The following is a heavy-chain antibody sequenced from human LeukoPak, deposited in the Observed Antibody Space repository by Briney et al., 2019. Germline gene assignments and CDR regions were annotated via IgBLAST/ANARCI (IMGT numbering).Heavy chain of an antibody. CDR3: ARDNRYSGSYCDY. J-gene: IGHJ4*02. V-gene: IGHV1-69*13. CDR1: GGTFSSYA. Sequence: SVKVSCKASGGTFSSYAISWVRQAPGQGLEWMGGIIPIFGTANYAQKFQGGVTITADESTSTAYMELSSLRSEDTAVYYCARDNRYSGSYCDYWGQGTLVTVSS. CDR2: IIPIFGTA. D-gene: IGHD1-26*01.